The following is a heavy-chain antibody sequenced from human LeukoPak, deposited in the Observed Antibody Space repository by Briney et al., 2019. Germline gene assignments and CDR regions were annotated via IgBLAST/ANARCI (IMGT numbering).Heavy chain of an antibody. D-gene: IGHD1-26*01. V-gene: IGHV1-2*02. CDR3: ATESYSGSYLYAFDI. CDR1: GYTFTGYY. CDR2: INPNSGGT. Sequence: ASVKVSCKASGYTFTGYYMHWVRQAPGQALEWMGWINPNSGGTNYAQKFQGRVTMTEDTSTDTAYMELSSLRSEDTAVYYCATESYSGSYLYAFDIWGQGTMVTVSS. J-gene: IGHJ3*02.